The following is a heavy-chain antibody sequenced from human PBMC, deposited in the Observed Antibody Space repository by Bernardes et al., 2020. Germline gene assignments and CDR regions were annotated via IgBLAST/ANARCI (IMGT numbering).Heavy chain of an antibody. CDR2: IYYSGST. CDR1: GGSISSSGYY. Sequence: SETLSLTCTVSGGSISSSGYYWNWIRQHPGKGLEWIGYIYYSGSTYYNPSLKSRVTISVDTSKNQFSLELNSVTAADTAVYYCAKGAAGRVATMGYFDYGGQETLVAVSS. J-gene: IGHJ4*02. D-gene: IGHD5-12*01. V-gene: IGHV4-31*03. CDR3: AKGAAGRVATMGYFDY.